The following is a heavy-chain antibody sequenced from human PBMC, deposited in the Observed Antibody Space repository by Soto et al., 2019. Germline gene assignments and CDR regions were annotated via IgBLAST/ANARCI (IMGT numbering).Heavy chain of an antibody. Sequence: EEQLVESGGGLVQPGGSLRLSCAASGFPIRDYWMTWVRQAPGKGLDWVANIKQDGSEKFHVDSLKGRFTISRDNAKNSVYLLMNSLRADDTGVYYCARGKDGRRAGTYYFDMDVWGKGTTVTLSS. J-gene: IGHJ6*03. CDR1: GFPIRDYW. V-gene: IGHV3-7*01. CDR3: ARGKDGRRAGTYYFDMDV. D-gene: IGHD1-1*01. CDR2: IKQDGSEK.